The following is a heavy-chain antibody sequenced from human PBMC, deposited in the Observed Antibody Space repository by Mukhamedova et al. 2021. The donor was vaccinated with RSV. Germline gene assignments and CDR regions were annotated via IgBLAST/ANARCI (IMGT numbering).Heavy chain of an antibody. D-gene: IGHD1/OR15-1a*01. CDR2: T. J-gene: IGHJ4*02. Sequence: TYYADSVKGRFTISRDNSKNTLYRQMNSLRAEDTAGYHCARCLSGTTRPFESCGPGTRVTGSS. V-gene: IGHV3-53*01. CDR3: ARCLSGTTRPFES.